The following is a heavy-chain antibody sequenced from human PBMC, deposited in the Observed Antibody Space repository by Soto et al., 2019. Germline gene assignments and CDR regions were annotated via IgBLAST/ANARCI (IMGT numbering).Heavy chain of an antibody. V-gene: IGHV3-33*01. CDR1: GFTFSEDA. CDR3: AREWPYTAVFSWFDY. CDR2: IWYDGSKK. Sequence: QVDLVEPGGGVVQPGKSLRLSCATSGFTFSEDAMHWVRQAPGKGLEWVAVIWYDGSKKHYADSVKGRFTISRANSKDTLLLQMNSLTAEDTAVYWCAREWPYTAVFSWFDYWGQGTLVTVSS. D-gene: IGHD5-18*01. J-gene: IGHJ4*02.